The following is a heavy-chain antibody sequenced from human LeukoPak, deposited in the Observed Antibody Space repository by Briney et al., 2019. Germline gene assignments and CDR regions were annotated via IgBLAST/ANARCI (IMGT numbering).Heavy chain of an antibody. CDR1: GYSFTSHW. V-gene: IGHV5-51*01. J-gene: IGHJ4*02. D-gene: IGHD1-26*01. CDR3: ARQRSGSHDYYFDY. CDR2: IYPGDSDT. Sequence: GESLKISCKPSGYSFTSHWIAWVRQLPGRGLEWMGIIYPGDSDTRYSPSFQGQVTISADKSISTAYLQWSSLKASDTAMYYCARQRSGSHDYYFDYWGQGTLVTVSS.